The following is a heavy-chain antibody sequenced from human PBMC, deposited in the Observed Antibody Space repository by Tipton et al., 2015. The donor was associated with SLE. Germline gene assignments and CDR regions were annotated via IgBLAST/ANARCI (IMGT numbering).Heavy chain of an antibody. CDR3: ARDHGGSYYGWFDP. Sequence: TLSLTCTVSGGSFSGYYWSWIRQPPGKGLEWIGEINHSGSTNYNPSLKSRVTISVDTSKNQFSLKLSSVTAADTAVYYCARDHGGSYYGWFDPWGQGTLVTVSS. CDR1: GGSFSGYY. V-gene: IGHV4-34*01. J-gene: IGHJ5*02. D-gene: IGHD1-26*01. CDR2: INHSGST.